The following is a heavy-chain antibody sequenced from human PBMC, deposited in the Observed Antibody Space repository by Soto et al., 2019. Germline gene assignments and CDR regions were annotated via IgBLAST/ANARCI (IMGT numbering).Heavy chain of an antibody. V-gene: IGHV2-5*02. CDR3: APRLRDSRGYSFDD. J-gene: IGHJ4*02. CDR2: IYWDDDK. D-gene: IGHD3-22*01. Sequence: QITLKESGPTLVKPTQTLTLTCTFSGFSLSTSGVGVAWIRQPPGKALEWLAFIYWDDDKGYSPPLKNRLTTTRDTYKNQVVLIMTNMDPVDTATYYCAPRLRDSRGYSFDDWGQGTLVTVSS. CDR1: GFSLSTSGVG.